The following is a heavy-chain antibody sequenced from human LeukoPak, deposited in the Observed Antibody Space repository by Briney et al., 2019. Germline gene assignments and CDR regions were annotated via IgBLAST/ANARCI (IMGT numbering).Heavy chain of an antibody. CDR2: INHSGST. J-gene: IGHJ4*02. CDR1: GGSFSGYY. V-gene: IGHV4-34*01. Sequence: SETLSLTCAVYGGSFSGYYWSWIRQPPGKGLEWIGEINHSGSTNYNPSLKSRVTISVDTSKNQFSLKLSSVTAADTAVYYCARGIAPVDWGQGTPVTVSS. CDR3: ARGIAPVD. D-gene: IGHD6-13*01.